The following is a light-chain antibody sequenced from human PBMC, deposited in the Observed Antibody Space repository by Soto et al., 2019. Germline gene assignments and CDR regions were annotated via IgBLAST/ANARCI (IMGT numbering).Light chain of an antibody. Sequence: QSVLTQPPSASGTPGQRVTISCSGSSSNIGSNTVNWYQHLPGTAPKLIINTNNQRPSGVPDRFSGSKSGTSASLAISGLQSEDEADYYCAAWDDSLNGGVFGGGTKLTVL. CDR3: AAWDDSLNGGV. J-gene: IGLJ3*02. CDR2: TNN. CDR1: SSNIGSNT. V-gene: IGLV1-44*01.